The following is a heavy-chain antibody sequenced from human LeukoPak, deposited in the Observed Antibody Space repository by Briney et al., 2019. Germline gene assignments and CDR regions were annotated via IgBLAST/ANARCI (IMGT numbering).Heavy chain of an antibody. CDR1: GGSISSGGYS. V-gene: IGHV4-30-4*07. CDR3: ARVGENYYYYMDV. Sequence: PSETLSLTCAVSGGSISSGGYSWSWIRQPPGKGLEWIGYIYYSGSTYYNPSLKSRVTISVDTSKNQFSLKLSSVTAADTAVYYCARVGENYYYYMDVWGKGTTVTVSS. D-gene: IGHD3-10*01. CDR2: IYYSGST. J-gene: IGHJ6*03.